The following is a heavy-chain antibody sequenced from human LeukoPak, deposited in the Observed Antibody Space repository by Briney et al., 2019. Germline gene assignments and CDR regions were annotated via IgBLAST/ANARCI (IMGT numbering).Heavy chain of an antibody. Sequence: GGSLRLSCAASGSTFSSYGMHWVRQAPGKGLEWVAGISYDGSNKYYADSVKGRFTISRDNSKNTLYLQMNSLRAEDTAVYYCVGLFDIWGQGTMVTVSS. V-gene: IGHV3-30*03. CDR3: VGLFDI. CDR1: GSTFSSYG. CDR2: ISYDGSNK. J-gene: IGHJ3*02.